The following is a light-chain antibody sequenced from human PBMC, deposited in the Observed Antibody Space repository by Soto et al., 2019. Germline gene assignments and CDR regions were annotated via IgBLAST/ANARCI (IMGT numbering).Light chain of an antibody. CDR1: QSVGSY. CDR2: DAS. CDR3: QQRSKWPIT. V-gene: IGKV3-11*01. Sequence: EIVLTQSPATLSLSPGERATLSCRASQSVGSYLAWYQQKPGQAPRLLIYDASNRATGIPARFSGSGSGTDFTLTISSREPEDFAVYYCQQRSKWPITFGQGTRLEIK. J-gene: IGKJ5*01.